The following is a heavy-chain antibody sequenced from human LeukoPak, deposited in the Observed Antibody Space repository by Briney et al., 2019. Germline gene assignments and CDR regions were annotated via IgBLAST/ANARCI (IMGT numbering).Heavy chain of an antibody. D-gene: IGHD1-1*01. J-gene: IGHJ6*03. CDR3: VWDELERRTHYYYYYYMDV. CDR2: IIPIFGTA. Sequence: GSSVKVSCKASGGTFSSYAISWVRQAPGQGLEWMGGIIPIFGTANYAQKFQGRVTITTDESTSTAYMELSSLRSEDTAVYYCVWDELERRTHYYYYYYMDVWGKGTTVTVSS. V-gene: IGHV1-69*05. CDR1: GGTFSSYA.